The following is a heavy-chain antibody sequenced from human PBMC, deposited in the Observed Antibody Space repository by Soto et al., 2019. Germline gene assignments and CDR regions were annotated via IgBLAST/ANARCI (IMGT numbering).Heavy chain of an antibody. CDR2: INPSGGST. CDR3: ARAGFIVVVPAAAFDI. D-gene: IGHD2-2*01. J-gene: IGHJ3*02. CDR1: GYTFTSYY. Sequence: ASVKVSCKASGYTFTSYYMHWVRQAPGQGLEWMGIINPSGGSTSYAQKFQGRVTMTRDTSTSTVYMELSSLRSEDTAVYYCARAGFIVVVPAAAFDIWGQGTMVTVSS. V-gene: IGHV1-46*03.